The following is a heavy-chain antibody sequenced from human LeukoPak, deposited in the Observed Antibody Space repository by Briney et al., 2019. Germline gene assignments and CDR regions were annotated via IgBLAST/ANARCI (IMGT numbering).Heavy chain of an antibody. CDR2: VSYSGST. CDR1: GGSISNYY. D-gene: IGHD6-19*01. J-gene: IGHJ6*02. Sequence: SETLSLTCTVSGGSISNYYWSWIRQPPGRGLEWIGYVSYSGSTNYNPSLRSRVTISLDTSKNQFSLRLSSVTAADTAVYYCARASAVAGSYYYGLDVWGQGTTVTVSS. V-gene: IGHV4-59*01. CDR3: ARASAVAGSYYYGLDV.